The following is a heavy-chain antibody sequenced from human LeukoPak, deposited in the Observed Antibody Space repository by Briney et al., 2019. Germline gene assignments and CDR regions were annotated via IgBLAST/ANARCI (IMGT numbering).Heavy chain of an antibody. V-gene: IGHV3-23*01. CDR3: ANVLNWKYFDY. D-gene: IGHD1-1*01. CDR2: ISSSGGST. J-gene: IGHJ4*02. CDR1: GFTFSSYA. Sequence: GGSLSLSFAAFGFTFSSYALSWVRRAPGKGQEWVSTISSSGGSTYFADSVRGRFTISRDNSKSTLYLQMNSLRAEDTAIYYCANVLNWKYFDYWGQGTLVTVSS.